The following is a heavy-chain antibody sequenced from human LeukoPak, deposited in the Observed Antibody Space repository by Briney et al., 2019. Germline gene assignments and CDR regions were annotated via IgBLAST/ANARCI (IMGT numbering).Heavy chain of an antibody. CDR1: GGSISSGSYY. V-gene: IGHV4-61*02. CDR2: IYTSGST. CDR3: ARDNIAAAGELC. J-gene: IGHJ4*02. Sequence: SETLSLTCTVSGGSISSGSYYWSWIRQPAGKGLEWIGRIYTSGSTNYNPSLKSRVTISVDTSKNQFSLKLSSVTAADTAVYYCARDNIAAAGELCWGQGTLVTVSS. D-gene: IGHD6-13*01.